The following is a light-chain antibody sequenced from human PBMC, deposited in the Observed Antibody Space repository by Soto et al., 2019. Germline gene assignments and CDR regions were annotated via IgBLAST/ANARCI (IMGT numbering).Light chain of an antibody. CDR3: SAWDGSLSGRV. J-gene: IGLJ2*01. CDR2: SDT. CDR1: SSNIGSNY. Sequence: QSVLTQSPSASVNPGQRVTISCSGSSSNIGSNYVYWYRQLPGTAPKLLIYSDTQRPSGVPDRFSGSKSGTSASLAISGLRSEDEADYYCSAWDGSLSGRVFGGGTKVTVL. V-gene: IGLV1-47*02.